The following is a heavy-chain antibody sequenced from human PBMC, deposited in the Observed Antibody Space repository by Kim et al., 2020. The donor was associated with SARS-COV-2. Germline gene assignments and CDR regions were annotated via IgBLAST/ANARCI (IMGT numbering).Heavy chain of an antibody. CDR1: GFTFSSYA. V-gene: IGHV3-30*04. CDR2: ISYDGSNK. CDR3: AREGANLDYDSSGYYLPFDY. Sequence: GGSLRLSCAASGFTFSSYAMHWVRQAPGKGLEWVAVISYDGSNKYYADSVKGRFTISRDNSKNTLYLQMNSLRAEDTAVYYCAREGANLDYDSSGYYLPFDYWGQGTLVTVSS. J-gene: IGHJ4*02. D-gene: IGHD3-22*01.